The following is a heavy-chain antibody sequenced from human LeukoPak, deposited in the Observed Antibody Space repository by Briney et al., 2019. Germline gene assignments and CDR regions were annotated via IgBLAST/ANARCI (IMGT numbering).Heavy chain of an antibody. Sequence: SVKVSCKASGYTFTSYYVHWVRQDPGQPLEWVGVINPSGVSTTYAQKFQGRVAMTRDRSTSTVYMELTSLRSEDTAVYYCARDPDGDYDFDYWGQGTLVTVSS. CDR3: ARDPDGDYDFDY. D-gene: IGHD4-17*01. CDR2: INPSGVST. V-gene: IGHV1-46*01. J-gene: IGHJ4*02. CDR1: GYTFTSYY.